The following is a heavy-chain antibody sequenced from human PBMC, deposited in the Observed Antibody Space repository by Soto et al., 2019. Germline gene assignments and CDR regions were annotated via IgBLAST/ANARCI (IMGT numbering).Heavy chain of an antibody. CDR2: IIPIFPTP. V-gene: IGHV1-69*12. CDR3: ARDKDRQQLGGNYYYMMDV. J-gene: IGHJ6*02. D-gene: IGHD3-3*02. Sequence: QVQLVQSGAEVKKPGSSVKISCKASGGTFRTNAFSWVRQAPGQGLEWMGGIIPIFPTPDYAQKFQGRVTITADESTTTTYTELSSLRSEDTATYYCARDKDRQQLGGNYYYMMDVWGQGTTVTVSS. CDR1: GGTFRTNA.